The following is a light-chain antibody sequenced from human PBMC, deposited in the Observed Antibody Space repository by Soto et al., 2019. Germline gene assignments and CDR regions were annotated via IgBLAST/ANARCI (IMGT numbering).Light chain of an antibody. CDR3: HQYNFFPWT. J-gene: IGKJ1*01. V-gene: IGKV3-20*01. CDR1: QSVSSY. CDR2: GAS. Sequence: EIVLTQSPGILSLSPGERATLSCRASQSVSSYLVWYQQKPGQAPRLLIYGASNRATGVPDRFSGSVSGTDFPLSISRLEPEDFAVYFCHQYNFFPWTFGQGTEVGIK.